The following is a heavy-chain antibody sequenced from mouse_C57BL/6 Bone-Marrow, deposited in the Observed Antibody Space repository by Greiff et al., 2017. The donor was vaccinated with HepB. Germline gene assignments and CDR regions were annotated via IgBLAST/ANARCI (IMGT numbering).Heavy chain of an antibody. V-gene: IGHV1-81*01. CDR2: IYPRSGNT. D-gene: IGHD2-4*01. J-gene: IGHJ1*03. CDR1: GYTFTSYG. Sequence: LHESGAELARPGASVKLSCKASGYTFTSYGISWVKQRTGQGLEWIGEIYPRSGNTYYNEKFKGKATLTADKSSSTAYMELRSLTSEDSAVYFCARADDYPWYFDVWGTGTTVTVSS. CDR3: ARADDYPWYFDV.